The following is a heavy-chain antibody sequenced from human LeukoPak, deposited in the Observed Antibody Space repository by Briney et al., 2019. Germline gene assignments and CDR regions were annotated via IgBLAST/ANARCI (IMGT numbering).Heavy chain of an antibody. V-gene: IGHV1-46*01. CDR1: GYTFTSYY. CDR3: ARSPYYDILTGYTYGGLDY. D-gene: IGHD3-9*01. J-gene: IGHJ4*02. CDR2: INPSGGST. Sequence: ASVKVSCKASGYTFTSYYMHWVRQAPGQGLEWMGIINPSGGSTSYAQKFQGRVTITADESTSTAYMELSSLRSEDTAVYYCARSPYYDILTGYTYGGLDYWGQGTLVTVSS.